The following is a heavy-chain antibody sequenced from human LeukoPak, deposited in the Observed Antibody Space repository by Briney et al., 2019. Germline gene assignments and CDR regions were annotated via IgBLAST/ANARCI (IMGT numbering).Heavy chain of an antibody. Sequence: PSETLSLTCTVSSGSISSYYWSWIRQPPGRGLEWIGYIYYSGSTNYNPSLKSRVTISVDTSMNQFSLKLSSVTAADTAVYYCVRHGTYCSSTSCPGWFDPWGQGTLVTVSS. CDR2: IYYSGST. CDR1: SGSISSYY. V-gene: IGHV4-59*08. D-gene: IGHD2-2*01. CDR3: VRHGTYCSSTSCPGWFDP. J-gene: IGHJ5*02.